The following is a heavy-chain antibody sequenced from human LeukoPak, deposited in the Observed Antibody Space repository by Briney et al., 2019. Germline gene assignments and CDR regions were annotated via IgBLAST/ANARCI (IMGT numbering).Heavy chain of an antibody. CDR1: GGSISSYY. Sequence: SETLSLTCTVSGGSISSYYWSWVRQPPGKGLEWIGYIYYSGSTNYNPSLKSRVTISVDTSKNQFSLKLTSVTAADTAVYYCARGLTYYFDSSGYYVTDAFDIWGQGTMVTVSS. D-gene: IGHD3-22*01. V-gene: IGHV4-59*01. CDR3: ARGLTYYFDSSGYYVTDAFDI. CDR2: IYYSGST. J-gene: IGHJ3*02.